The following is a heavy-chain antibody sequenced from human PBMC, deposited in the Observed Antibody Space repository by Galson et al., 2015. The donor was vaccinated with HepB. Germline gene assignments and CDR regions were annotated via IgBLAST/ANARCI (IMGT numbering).Heavy chain of an antibody. CDR1: GYSFTSYW. D-gene: IGHD6-19*01. CDR2: IYPGDSDT. Sequence: QSGAEVKKPGESLKISCKGSGYSFTSYWIGWVRQMPGKGLEWMGIIYPGDSDTRYSPSFQGQVTISADKSISTAYLQWSSLKASDTAMYYCARPRAVAGTLSAFDIWGQGTMVTVSS. V-gene: IGHV5-51*01. CDR3: ARPRAVAGTLSAFDI. J-gene: IGHJ3*02.